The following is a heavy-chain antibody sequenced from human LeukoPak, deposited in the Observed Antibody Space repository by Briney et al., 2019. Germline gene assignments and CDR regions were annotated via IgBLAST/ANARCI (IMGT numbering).Heavy chain of an antibody. Sequence: GGSLRLSCSASGGTFSSYAISWVRQAPGQGLEWMGGIIPILGTANYAQKFQGRVTITADESTSTAYMELSSLRSEDTAVYYCAQGDYDFWSGYYKRKEDWFDPWGQGTLVTVSS. CDR1: GGTFSSYA. J-gene: IGHJ5*02. CDR3: AQGDYDFWSGYYKRKEDWFDP. V-gene: IGHV1-69*01. CDR2: IIPILGTA. D-gene: IGHD3-3*01.